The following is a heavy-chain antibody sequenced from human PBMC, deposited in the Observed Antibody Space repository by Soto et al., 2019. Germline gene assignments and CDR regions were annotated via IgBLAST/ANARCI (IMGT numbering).Heavy chain of an antibody. J-gene: IGHJ6*02. D-gene: IGHD6-6*01. CDR1: GFTFSDYG. V-gene: IGHV3-23*01. CDR3: ATERTSSTYDGMDV. Sequence: EVQLLESGGGLIQPGGSLRLSCAGSGFTFSDYGMNWVRQAPGKGLEWVSGLTWGGSAYYAESVRGRFTISRDNSKSILYVQMNSLRVEDTAVYYCATERTSSTYDGMDVWGQGTPVTVSS. CDR2: LTWGGSA.